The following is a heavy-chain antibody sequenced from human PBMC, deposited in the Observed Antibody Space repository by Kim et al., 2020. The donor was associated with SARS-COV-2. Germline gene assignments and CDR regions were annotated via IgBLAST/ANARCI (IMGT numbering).Heavy chain of an antibody. CDR2: IYYSGST. D-gene: IGHD4-4*01. J-gene: IGHJ5*02. CDR3: ARSQKNDYSNCRFTYDGAIGWFDP. V-gene: IGHV4-39*01. Sequence: QPPGKGLEWMGSIYYSGSTYYTPSLKSRVTISVDTSKNQFSLRLSSVTAADTAVYYCARSQKNDYSNCRFTYDGAIGWFDPWGQGTLVTVST.